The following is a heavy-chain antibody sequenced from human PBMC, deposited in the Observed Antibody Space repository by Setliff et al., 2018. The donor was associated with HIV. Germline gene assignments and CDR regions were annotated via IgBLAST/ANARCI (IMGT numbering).Heavy chain of an antibody. CDR2: IYASGGT. J-gene: IGHJ3*02. Sequence: SETLSLTCQVSGLSMSSGNYYWNWIRQPAGKGLEWIGRIYASGGTYYKSSLKSRVTISVDSSKNQFSLKLASVTAADTAIYFCARGGGYFHDNNAFDIWGQGTVVTVSS. V-gene: IGHV4-61*02. D-gene: IGHD3-9*01. CDR3: ARGGGYFHDNNAFDI. CDR1: GLSMSSGNYY.